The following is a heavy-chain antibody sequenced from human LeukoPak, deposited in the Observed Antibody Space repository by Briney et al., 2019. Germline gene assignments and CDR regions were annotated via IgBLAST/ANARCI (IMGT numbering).Heavy chain of an antibody. CDR3: ARHLPTGGNSEYAFDI. J-gene: IGHJ3*02. D-gene: IGHD2-21*02. Sequence: SETLSLTCAVYGGSFSGYYWSWIRQPPGKGLEWIGEINHSGSTNYNPSLKSRVTISVDTSKNQFSLKLSSVTAADTAVYYCARHLPTGGNSEYAFDIWGQGTMVTVSS. V-gene: IGHV4-34*01. CDR2: INHSGST. CDR1: GGSFSGYY.